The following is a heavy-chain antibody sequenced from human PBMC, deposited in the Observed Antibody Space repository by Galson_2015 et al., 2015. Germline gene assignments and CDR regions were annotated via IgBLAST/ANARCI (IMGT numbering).Heavy chain of an antibody. V-gene: IGHV4-61*02. J-gene: IGHJ4*02. CDR1: GGSITSGTYY. CDR2: VYSSGST. CDR3: ARGFVFHDSGAVGMDY. Sequence: TLSLTCTVSGGSITSGTYYWSWLRQPAGKGLEWIGRVYSSGSTNYDPSLRNRVTISVDTSNNQFSLELSSVTAADTAVYYCARGFVFHDSGAVGMDYWGQGTLVTVSS. D-gene: IGHD3-22*01.